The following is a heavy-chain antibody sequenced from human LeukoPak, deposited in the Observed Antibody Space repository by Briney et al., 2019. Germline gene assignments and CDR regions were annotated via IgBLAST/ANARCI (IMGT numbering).Heavy chain of an antibody. Sequence: ASVKVSCKASGYTFTSYYMHWVRQAPGQGLEWMGIINPSGGSTSYAQKFQGRVTMTRDTSTSTVYMELSSLRSEDTAVYYCARGGPVLRYFDYYYYGMDVWGQGTTVTVSS. CDR3: ARGGPVLRYFDYYYYGMDV. J-gene: IGHJ6*02. V-gene: IGHV1-46*01. CDR2: INPSGGST. D-gene: IGHD3-9*01. CDR1: GYTFTSYY.